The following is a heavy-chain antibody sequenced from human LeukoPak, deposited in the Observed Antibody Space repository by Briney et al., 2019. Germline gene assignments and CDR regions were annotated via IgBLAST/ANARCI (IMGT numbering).Heavy chain of an antibody. D-gene: IGHD3-3*01. CDR1: GGSFSGYY. J-gene: IGHJ4*02. V-gene: IGHV4-34*01. CDR3: ARARGVLRFLEWLPYFDY. CDR2: INHSGST. Sequence: PSETLPLTCAVYGGSFSGYYWSWIRQPPGKGLEWIGVINHSGSTNYNPSLKSRVTISVDTSKNQFSLKLSSVTAADTAVYYCARARGVLRFLEWLPYFDYWGQRTLVTVSS.